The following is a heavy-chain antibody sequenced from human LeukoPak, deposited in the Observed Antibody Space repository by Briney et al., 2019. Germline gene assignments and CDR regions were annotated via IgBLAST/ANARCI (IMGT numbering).Heavy chain of an antibody. CDR2: IIPIFGTT. D-gene: IGHD2-2*02. V-gene: IGHV1-69*13. J-gene: IGHJ4*02. CDR1: GGTFSSYA. CDR3: ARTVVVVPAAIPFDY. Sequence: SVKVSCKAPGGTFSSYAISWVRQAPGQGLEWMGGIIPIFGTTNYAQKFQGRVTITADESTSTAYMELSSLRSEDTAVYYCARTVVVVPAAIPFDYWGQGTLVTVSS.